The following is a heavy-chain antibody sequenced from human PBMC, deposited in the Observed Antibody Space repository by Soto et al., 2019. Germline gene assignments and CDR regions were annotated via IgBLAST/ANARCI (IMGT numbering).Heavy chain of an antibody. V-gene: IGHV4-30-2*01. D-gene: IGHD4-17*01. Sequence: SETLSLACAVSGGSISSGGYSWSWIRQPPGKGLEWIGYIYHSGSTYYNPSLKSRVTISVDRSKNQFSLKLSSVTAADTAVYYCARASTTLTTLAYWGQGTLVTVSS. CDR1: GGSISSGGYS. CDR2: IYHSGST. J-gene: IGHJ4*02. CDR3: ARASTTLTTLAY.